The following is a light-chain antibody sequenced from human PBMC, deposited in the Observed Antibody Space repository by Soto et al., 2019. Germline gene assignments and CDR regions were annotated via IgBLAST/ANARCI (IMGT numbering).Light chain of an antibody. CDR2: DVT. CDR1: SSEFGGFEY. CDR3: GSITRSSTSV. J-gene: IGLJ1*01. Sequence: QSVLSQPASVSGSPGQSITISCAGTSSEFGGFEYVSWYQHQPGKAPKLIIYDVTKRPSGVSNRFSGSKSGNTASLTISGIQAEDEGDYYCGSITRSSTSVFGTGTKVTVL. V-gene: IGLV2-14*01.